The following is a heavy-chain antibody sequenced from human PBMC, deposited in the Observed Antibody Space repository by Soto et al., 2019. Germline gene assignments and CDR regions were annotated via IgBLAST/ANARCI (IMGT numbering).Heavy chain of an antibody. CDR1: GGSISSYY. D-gene: IGHD3-10*01. CDR2: IYYSGST. J-gene: IGHJ6*02. V-gene: IGHV4-59*01. Sequence: PSETLSLTCNVSGGSISSYYWSWIRQPPGKGLEWIGYIYYSGSTNYNPSLKSRVTISVDTSKNQFSLKLSSVTAADTAVYYCARAGGITMVRGVIRYYYGMDVWGQGTTVTVS. CDR3: ARAGGITMVRGVIRYYYGMDV.